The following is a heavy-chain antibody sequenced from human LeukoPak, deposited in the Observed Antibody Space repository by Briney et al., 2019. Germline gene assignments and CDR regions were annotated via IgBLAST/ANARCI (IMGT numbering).Heavy chain of an antibody. CDR1: GFNFSSYG. CDR2: ISRDGSNK. V-gene: IGHV3-30*03. D-gene: IGHD6-19*01. Sequence: GGSLRLSCAASGFNFSSYGMHWVRQAPGKGLEWVALISRDGSNKYYADSVKGRFTISRDNSKNTLYLQMNGLRGEDTAVYYCARGARVAADLDYFDYWGQGTLVTVSS. J-gene: IGHJ4*02. CDR3: ARGARVAADLDYFDY.